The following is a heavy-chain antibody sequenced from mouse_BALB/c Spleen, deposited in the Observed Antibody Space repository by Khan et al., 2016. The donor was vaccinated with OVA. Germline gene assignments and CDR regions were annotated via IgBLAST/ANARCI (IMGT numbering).Heavy chain of an antibody. CDR1: GYTFTDYA. CDR2: ISTYSGNT. J-gene: IGHJ2*01. V-gene: IGHV1S137*01. CDR3: AGPAYDGYYDY. D-gene: IGHD2-3*01. Sequence: QVQLQQSGPELVRPGVSVKISCKGSGYTFTDYAMHWVKQSHAKSLEWIGLISTYSGNTNYNQKFKGKATMTVDKSSSTAYLELARLTSEDFAIYYCAGPAYDGYYDYWGQGTTLTVSS.